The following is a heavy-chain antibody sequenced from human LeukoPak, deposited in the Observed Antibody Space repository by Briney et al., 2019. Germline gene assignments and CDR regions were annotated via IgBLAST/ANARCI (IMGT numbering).Heavy chain of an antibody. CDR3: ARAVAVDDFWSGGGYWFDP. D-gene: IGHD3-3*01. CDR2: IIPILRIA. V-gene: IGHV1-69*02. J-gene: IGHJ5*02. Sequence: SVKVSCKASGGTFSSYTISWVRQAPGQGLEWMGRIIPILRIANYAQKFQGRVTITADKSTSTAYMELSSLRSEGTAVYYCARAVAVDDFWSGGGYWFDPWGQGTLVTVSS. CDR1: GGTFSSYT.